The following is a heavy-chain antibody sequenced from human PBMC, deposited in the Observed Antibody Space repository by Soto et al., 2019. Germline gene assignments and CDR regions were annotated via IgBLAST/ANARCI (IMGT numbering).Heavy chain of an antibody. J-gene: IGHJ4*02. D-gene: IGHD5-18*01. CDR2: IYYSGST. Sequence: SETLSLTCTVSGGSISSSSYYWGWIRQPPGKGLEWIGSIYYSGSTYYNPSLKSRVTISVDTSKDQFSLKLSSVTAADTAVYYCASFRGYSYGYYFDYWGQGTLVTVS. V-gene: IGHV4-39*01. CDR3: ASFRGYSYGYYFDY. CDR1: GGSISSSSYY.